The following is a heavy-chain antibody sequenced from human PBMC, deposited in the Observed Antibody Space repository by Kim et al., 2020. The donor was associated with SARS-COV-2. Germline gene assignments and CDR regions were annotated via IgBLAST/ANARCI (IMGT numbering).Heavy chain of an antibody. CDR2: INGDGGTT. V-gene: IGHV3-74*01. D-gene: IGHD6-6*01. Sequence: GGSLRLSCEASGFTFSRFWMHWVRQAPGKGLVWVSRINGDGGTTNYADSVQGRFTSSRDNAKNTFYLHMNSLSAEDTAVYYCVRVSSPYGMDVWGQGTTVTVS. CDR3: VRVSSPYGMDV. CDR1: GFTFSRFW. J-gene: IGHJ6*02.